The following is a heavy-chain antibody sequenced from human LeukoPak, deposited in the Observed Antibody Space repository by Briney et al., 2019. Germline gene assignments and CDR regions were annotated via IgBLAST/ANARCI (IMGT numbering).Heavy chain of an antibody. J-gene: IGHJ3*02. CDR2: IRQDGSEK. V-gene: IGHV3-7*01. CDR1: GFSFSSHW. Sequence: GGSLRLSCAASGFSFSSHWMTWVRQAPGKGLEWVANIRQDGSEKYYVDSVKGRFTISRDNAKNSLYLQMNSLRAEDTAVYYCARSRVQLWFAAFDIWGQGTMVTVSS. CDR3: ARSRVQLWFAAFDI. D-gene: IGHD5-18*01.